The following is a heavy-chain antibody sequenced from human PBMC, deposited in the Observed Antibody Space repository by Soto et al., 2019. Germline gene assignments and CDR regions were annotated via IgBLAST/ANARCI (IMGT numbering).Heavy chain of an antibody. J-gene: IGHJ6*02. CDR3: ARTSAASNYYYAMDG. Sequence: PGQSLKISCEGSGYSFTSYWIGWVRQMPGKGLEWMGIIYPGDSDTRYSPSFQGQVTISADKYISTAYLLWSSLRASDTAMDYCARTSAASNYYYAMDGWGQGTTVTVAS. CDR1: GYSFTSYW. V-gene: IGHV5-51*01. D-gene: IGHD6-13*01. CDR2: IYPGDSDT.